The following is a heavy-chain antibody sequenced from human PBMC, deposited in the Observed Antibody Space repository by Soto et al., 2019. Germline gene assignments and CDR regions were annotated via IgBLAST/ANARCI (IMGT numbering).Heavy chain of an antibody. CDR3: ARDSGLRDVDY. CDR1: VFTFSSYW. V-gene: IGHV3-7*03. CDR2: IKEDGSDQ. J-gene: IGHJ4*02. D-gene: IGHD2-21*02. Sequence: GGSLRLSCAASVFTFSSYWMSWIRQAPGMGLEWVANIKEDGSDQYYVGSVEGRFTASRDNAKNSLYLQMNNLRVEDTAVYYCARDSGLRDVDYWGQGILVTVSS.